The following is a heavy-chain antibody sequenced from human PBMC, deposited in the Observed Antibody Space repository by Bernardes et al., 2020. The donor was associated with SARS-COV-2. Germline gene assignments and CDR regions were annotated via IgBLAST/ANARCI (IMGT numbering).Heavy chain of an antibody. CDR2: ISGSGGST. Sequence: GGSLRLSCAASGFTFSSYAMSWVRQAPGKGLEWVSAISGSGGSTYYADSVKGRFTISRDNSKNTLYLQMNSLRAEDTAVYYCAKDMITFGGVMNYFDYWGQGTLVTVSS. J-gene: IGHJ4*02. CDR3: AKDMITFGGVMNYFDY. D-gene: IGHD3-16*01. V-gene: IGHV3-23*01. CDR1: GFTFSSYA.